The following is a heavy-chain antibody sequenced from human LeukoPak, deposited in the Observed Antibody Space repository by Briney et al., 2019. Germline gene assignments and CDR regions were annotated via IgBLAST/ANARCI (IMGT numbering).Heavy chain of an antibody. J-gene: IGHJ4*02. Sequence: SVKVSCKASGYTFTSYVISWVRQAPGQGLEWMGWINPNSGGTNYAQKFQGRVTMTRDTSISTAYMELSRLRSDDTAVYYCARGFRVSAAAGYWGQGTLVTVSS. D-gene: IGHD6-13*01. CDR3: ARGFRVSAAAGY. CDR2: INPNSGGT. V-gene: IGHV1-2*02. CDR1: GYTFTSYV.